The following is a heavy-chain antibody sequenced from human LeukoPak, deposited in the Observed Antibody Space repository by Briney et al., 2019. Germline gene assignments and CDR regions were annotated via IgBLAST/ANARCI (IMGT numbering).Heavy chain of an antibody. CDR2: IYPGDSDT. J-gene: IGHJ4*02. CDR1: GYSFTSYW. V-gene: IGHV5-51*01. D-gene: IGHD3-3*01. CDR3: ARQRDSAYYDFWSGYFFFDY. Sequence: PGESLKISCKGSGYSFTSYWIGWVRQMPEKGLEWMGIIYPGDSDTRYSPSFQSQVTISADKTTSNAYLQWSSLKVSDTAMYYCARQRDSAYYDFWSGYFFFDYWGQGTLVTVSS.